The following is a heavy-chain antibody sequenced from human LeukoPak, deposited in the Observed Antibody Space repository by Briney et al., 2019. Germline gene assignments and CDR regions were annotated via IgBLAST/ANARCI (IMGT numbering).Heavy chain of an antibody. V-gene: IGHV4-30-4*08. J-gene: IGHJ4*02. CDR3: ARDRGGYGAQQDY. Sequence: SETLSLTCTVSGGSISSGDYYWRWLRQPPGKGLEWIGYIYYSGGTYSNPSLNSRVIMTVDTSKNQFSLKLSSVTAADTAVYYCARDRGGYGAQQDYWGQGTLVTVSS. D-gene: IGHD3-16*01. CDR2: IYYSGGT. CDR1: GGSISSGDYY.